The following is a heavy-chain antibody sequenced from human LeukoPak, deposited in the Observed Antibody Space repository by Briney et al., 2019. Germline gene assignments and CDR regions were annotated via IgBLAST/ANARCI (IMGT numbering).Heavy chain of an antibody. J-gene: IGHJ6*03. CDR3: ARANYDSSGYYYYYMDV. CDR1: GYTFTSYD. D-gene: IGHD3-22*01. Sequence: GASVKVSCKASGYTFTSYDINWVRQATGQGLEWMGWMNPNSGNTGYAQKFQGRVTMTRNTSISTAYMELSSLRSEDTAVYYCARANYDSSGYYYYYMDVWGKGTTVTISS. CDR2: MNPNSGNT. V-gene: IGHV1-8*01.